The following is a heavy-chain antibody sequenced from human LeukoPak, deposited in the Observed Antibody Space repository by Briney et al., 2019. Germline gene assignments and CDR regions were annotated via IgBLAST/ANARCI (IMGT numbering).Heavy chain of an antibody. CDR1: GGSFSGYY. CDR2: INHSGST. CDR3: ARDRMVVTDNYWYFDL. V-gene: IGHV4-34*01. J-gene: IGHJ2*01. Sequence: SETLSLTCAVYGGSFSGYYWSWIRQPPGKGLEWIGKINHSGSTNYNPSLKSRVTISVDTSKNQFSLKLSSVTAADTAVYYCARDRMVVTDNYWYFDLWGRGTLVTVSS. D-gene: IGHD4/OR15-4a*01.